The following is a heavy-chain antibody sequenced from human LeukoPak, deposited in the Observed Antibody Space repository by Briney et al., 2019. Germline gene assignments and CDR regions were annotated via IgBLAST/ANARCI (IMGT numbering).Heavy chain of an antibody. Sequence: SQTLSLTCAISGDSVSSNSAAWNWIRQSPSRGLEWLGRTYYRSKWYNDYAVSVKSRITINPDTSKNQFSLQLNSVTPEDTAVYYCARSVSIAAAGEPDYYYYGMDVWGKGTTVTVSS. CDR3: ARSVSIAAAGEPDYYYYGMDV. J-gene: IGHJ6*04. CDR1: GDSVSSNSAA. V-gene: IGHV6-1*01. CDR2: TYYRSKWYN. D-gene: IGHD6-13*01.